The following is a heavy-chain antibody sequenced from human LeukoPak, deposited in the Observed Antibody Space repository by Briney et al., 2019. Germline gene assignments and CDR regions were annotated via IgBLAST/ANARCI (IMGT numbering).Heavy chain of an antibody. CDR2: ISSSSYI. D-gene: IGHD1-26*01. J-gene: IGHJ3*02. Sequence: PGGSLRLSCAASGFTFSSYSMNWVRQAPGKGLEWVSSISSSSYIYYADSVKGRFTISRDNAKNSLYLQMNSLRAEDTAVYYCARGEDVNDAFDIWGQGTMVTVSS. V-gene: IGHV3-21*01. CDR3: ARGEDVNDAFDI. CDR1: GFTFSSYS.